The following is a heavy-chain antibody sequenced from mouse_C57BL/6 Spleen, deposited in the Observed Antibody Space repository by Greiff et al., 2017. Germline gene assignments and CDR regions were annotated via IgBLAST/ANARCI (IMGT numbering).Heavy chain of an antibody. D-gene: IGHD2-4*01. CDR3: ARFEGLRSFDY. Sequence: EVQLQQSGPELVKPGASVKISCKASGYTFTDYYMNWVKQSHGKSLEWIGDINPNNGGTSYNQKFKGKATLTVDKSSSTAYMQLRSLTSEDSAVYYCARFEGLRSFDYWGQGTTLTVSS. CDR1: GYTFTDYY. J-gene: IGHJ2*01. V-gene: IGHV1-26*01. CDR2: INPNNGGT.